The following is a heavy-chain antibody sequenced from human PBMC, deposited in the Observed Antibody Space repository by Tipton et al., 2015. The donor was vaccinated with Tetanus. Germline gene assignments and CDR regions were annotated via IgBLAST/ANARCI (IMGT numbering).Heavy chain of an antibody. Sequence: GSLRLSCAASGFSFRDFGMNWVRQAPGKGLEWISYISYSSTSIYYADSVKGRFVVSRDNAKNSLYLQMNTLRDDETAVYYCATRGEARANWFGSWGQGARVIVSS. V-gene: IGHV3-48*02. CDR1: GFSFRDFG. J-gene: IGHJ5*01. D-gene: IGHD2-21*01. CDR2: ISYSSTSI. CDR3: ATRGEARANWFGS.